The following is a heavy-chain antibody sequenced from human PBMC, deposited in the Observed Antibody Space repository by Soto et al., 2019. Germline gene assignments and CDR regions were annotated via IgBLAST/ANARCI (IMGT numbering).Heavy chain of an antibody. CDR2: ITGYGDST. CDR1: GFSFRNYA. CDR3: ARDPLFYSSTWYPNWFGP. D-gene: IGHD6-13*01. J-gene: IGHJ5*02. Sequence: EVQLLESGGGVEQPGGSLRLSCAASGFSFRNYAMSWVRQAPGRGLEWVSGITGYGDSTYYADSVKGRFTISRENAQNTLYLQMNSLGAADTAVYYCARDPLFYSSTWYPNWFGPWGQGTLVTVSS. V-gene: IGHV3-23*01.